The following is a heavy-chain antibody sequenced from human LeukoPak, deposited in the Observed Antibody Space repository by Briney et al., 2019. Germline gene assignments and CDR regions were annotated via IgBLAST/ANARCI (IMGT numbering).Heavy chain of an antibody. D-gene: IGHD1-26*01. V-gene: IGHV4-59*01. J-gene: IGHJ4*02. Sequence: SETLSLTCTVSGGSLSSYYWSWIRQPPGKGLEWIGYIYYSGSTNYNPSLKSRVTISVDTYKNQFSLKLSSVTAADTAVYYCARAYSGSYSPFDYWGQGTLVTVSS. CDR1: GGSLSSYY. CDR2: IYYSGST. CDR3: ARAYSGSYSPFDY.